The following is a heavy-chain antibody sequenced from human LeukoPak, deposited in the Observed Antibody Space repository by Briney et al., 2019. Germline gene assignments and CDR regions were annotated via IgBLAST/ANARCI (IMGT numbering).Heavy chain of an antibody. CDR1: GGSINSYY. Sequence: SETLSLTCTVSGGSINSYYWSRIRQPPGKGLEWIAYIYYSGTTNYNPSLKSRVTISVDTSKNQFSLKLSSVTAADTAVYYCARGAGWYHYWGQGTLVTVSS. CDR2: IYYSGTT. CDR3: ARGAGWYHY. D-gene: IGHD6-19*01. J-gene: IGHJ4*02. V-gene: IGHV4-59*01.